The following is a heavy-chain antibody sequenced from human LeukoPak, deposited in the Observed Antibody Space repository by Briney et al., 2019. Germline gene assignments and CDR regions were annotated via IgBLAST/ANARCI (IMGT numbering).Heavy chain of an antibody. CDR1: GFTFTRHW. CDR3: GGSEDGYIDY. V-gene: IGHV3-74*01. J-gene: IGHJ4*02. D-gene: IGHD5-24*01. CDR2: IKTDGTNT. Sequence: PGGSLRLSCAASGFTFTRHWMHWVRQAPGKGLEWVSRIKTDGTNTIYADFVEGRFTISRDNARNTLYLQMSCLRAGDTAVYYCGGSEDGYIDYWGQGTLVTVSS.